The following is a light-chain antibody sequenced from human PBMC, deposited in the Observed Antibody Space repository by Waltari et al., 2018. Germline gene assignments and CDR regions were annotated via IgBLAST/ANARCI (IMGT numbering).Light chain of an antibody. CDR3: QSFDSSLTGSDVV. V-gene: IGLV1-40*01. CDR1: SSNIGAGYD. CDR2: ANT. J-gene: IGLJ2*01. Sequence: QSVLTQPPSVSGAPGQRVPISCTGSSSNIGAGYDVHWYQQLPGTAPKLLIYANTNRPSGVPDRFSGSKSGTSASLAISGLQAEDEADYYCQSFDSSLTGSDVVFGGGTKLTVL.